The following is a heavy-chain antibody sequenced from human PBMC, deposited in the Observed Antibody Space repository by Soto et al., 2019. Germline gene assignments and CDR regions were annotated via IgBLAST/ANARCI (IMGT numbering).Heavy chain of an antibody. CDR1: GGSISSYY. Sequence: SETLSLTCTVSGGSISSYYWSWIRQPPGKGLEWIGYIYYSGSTNYNPSLKSRVTISVDTSKNQFSLKLSSVTAADTAVYYCASRPMVRGVIDYYYYYMDVWGKGTTVTVAS. CDR2: IYYSGST. D-gene: IGHD3-10*01. V-gene: IGHV4-59*01. CDR3: ASRPMVRGVIDYYYYYMDV. J-gene: IGHJ6*03.